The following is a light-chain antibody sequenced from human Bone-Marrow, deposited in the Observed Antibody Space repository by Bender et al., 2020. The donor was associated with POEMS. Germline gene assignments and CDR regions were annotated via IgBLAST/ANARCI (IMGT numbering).Light chain of an antibody. CDR2: EYN. CDR3: QSYDSNVWV. J-gene: IGLJ3*02. CDR1: SGNIASNF. V-gene: IGLV6-57*01. Sequence: NVMLTQPHSVSASPGKTVTISCTRSSGNIASNFVQWDQQRPGSSPTTVIFEYNRRPSGVPDRFSGSIDRSSNSASLTISGLKAADEADYYCQSYDSNVWVFGGGTKLTVL.